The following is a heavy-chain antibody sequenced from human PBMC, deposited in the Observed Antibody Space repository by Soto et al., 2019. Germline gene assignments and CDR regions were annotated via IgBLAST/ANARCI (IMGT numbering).Heavy chain of an antibody. CDR1: GYNFINYW. D-gene: IGHD3-10*01. CDR3: AGGGVRGVITRTRDYYGMDV. V-gene: IGHV5-51*01. Sequence: PGQSLRISCKGFGYNFINYWIGRVLQMHGKGLEWMGIIYPGDSDTRYSPSFQGQVTISADKSISTAYLQWSSLKASDTAMYYCAGGGVRGVITRTRDYYGMDVWGQGTTVTVSS. J-gene: IGHJ6*02. CDR2: IYPGDSDT.